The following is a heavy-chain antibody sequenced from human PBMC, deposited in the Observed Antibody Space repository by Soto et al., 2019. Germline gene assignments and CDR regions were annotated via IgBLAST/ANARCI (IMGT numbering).Heavy chain of an antibody. V-gene: IGHV4-39*01. CDR1: GGSISSSSYY. J-gene: IGHJ4*02. CDR3: ARQDGSGKYFDY. Sequence: QLQLQESGPGLVKPSETLSLTCTVSGGSISSSSYYWGWIRQPPGKGLEWIGSIYYSGSTYYNPSLKSRVTISVDTSKNQFSLKLSSVTAADTAVYYCARQDGSGKYFDYWGQGTLVTVSS. D-gene: IGHD3-10*01. CDR2: IYYSGST.